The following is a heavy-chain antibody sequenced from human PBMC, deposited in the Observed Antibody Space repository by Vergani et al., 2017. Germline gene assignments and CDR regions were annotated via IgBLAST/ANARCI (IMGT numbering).Heavy chain of an antibody. J-gene: IGHJ6*02. Sequence: QVQLVQSGAEVKKPGSSVKVSCKASGGTFSSYAISWVRQAPGQGLEWMGGIIPIFGTANYAQKFQGRVTITADESTSTAYMELSSLRSEDTAVYYCARRSITMVRGVNTYYYDGMDVWGQGTTVTGSS. CDR2: IIPIFGTA. CDR3: ARRSITMVRGVNTYYYDGMDV. D-gene: IGHD3-10*01. V-gene: IGHV1-69*01. CDR1: GGTFSSYA.